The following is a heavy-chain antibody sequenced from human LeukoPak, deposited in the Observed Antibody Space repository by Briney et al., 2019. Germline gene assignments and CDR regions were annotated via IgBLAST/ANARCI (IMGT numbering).Heavy chain of an antibody. CDR2: IYHSGST. CDR3: ARGARGSYYGY. CDR1: GGSISSGGYY. D-gene: IGHD1-26*01. V-gene: IGHV4-30-2*01. J-gene: IGHJ4*02. Sequence: SETLSLTCTVSGGSISSGGYYWSWIRQPPGKGLEWIGYIYHSGSTYYNPSLKSRVTISVDRSKNQFSLKLSSVTAADTAVYYCARGARGSYYGYWGQGTLVTVSS.